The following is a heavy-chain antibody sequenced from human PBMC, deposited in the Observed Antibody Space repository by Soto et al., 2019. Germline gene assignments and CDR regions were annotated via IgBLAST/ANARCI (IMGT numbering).Heavy chain of an antibody. CDR2: SYYTGSS. J-gene: IGHJ4*02. D-gene: IGHD5-12*01. CDR1: GGSISSGGYY. V-gene: IGHV4-31*03. Sequence: SETLSLTCTISGGSISSGGYYWSWIRQHPGKGLEWVGYSYYTGSSYYNPSLKSRVTISVDASKNQLSLRLASVTAADTAVYYCARDLRGYSRYDYLDYWGQGIPVTVSS. CDR3: ARDLRGYSRYDYLDY.